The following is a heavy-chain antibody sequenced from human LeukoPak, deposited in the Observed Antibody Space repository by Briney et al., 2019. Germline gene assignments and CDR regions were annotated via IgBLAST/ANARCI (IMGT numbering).Heavy chain of an antibody. V-gene: IGHV3-7*03. CDR2: IKQDGSVK. D-gene: IGHD6-6*01. CDR1: AFIFSGYW. Sequence: PGGSLRLSCEGSAFIFSGYWMTWVRQAPGKGLEWVANIKQDGSVKYYVDSVKGRFTISRDNTKNSVYLQMISLRAEDTAVYKCARIGYSSSSLDFWGRGTLVTVSS. CDR3: ARIGYSSSSLDF. J-gene: IGHJ4*02.